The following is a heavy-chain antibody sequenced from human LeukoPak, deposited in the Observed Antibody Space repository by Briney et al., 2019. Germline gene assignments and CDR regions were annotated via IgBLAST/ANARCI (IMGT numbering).Heavy chain of an antibody. CDR2: ISGSGGST. Sequence: PGGSLRLSCAASGFTFSSYAMSWVRQAPGKGLEWVSAISGSGGSTYYADSVKGRFTISRDNSKNTLYLQMNSLRAEDTAVYYCAKENEELGVFIVFNHWGQGPLVTVPS. V-gene: IGHV3-23*01. CDR1: GFTFSSYA. CDR3: AKENEELGVFIVFNH. J-gene: IGHJ4*02. D-gene: IGHD3-16*01.